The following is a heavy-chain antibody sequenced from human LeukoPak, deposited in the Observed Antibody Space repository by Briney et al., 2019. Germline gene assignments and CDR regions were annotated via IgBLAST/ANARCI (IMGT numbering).Heavy chain of an antibody. D-gene: IGHD3-9*01. CDR1: VGTFISYA. Sequence: SVKVSCKASVGTFISYAISWVRQAPGQGLEWMGGIIPIFGTANYAQKFQGRVTITADESTSTAYMALSSLRSEDTAVYYCARSGYWGYDILTGYADYWGQGTLVTVSS. V-gene: IGHV1-69*13. CDR3: ARSGYWGYDILTGYADY. CDR2: IIPIFGTA. J-gene: IGHJ4*02.